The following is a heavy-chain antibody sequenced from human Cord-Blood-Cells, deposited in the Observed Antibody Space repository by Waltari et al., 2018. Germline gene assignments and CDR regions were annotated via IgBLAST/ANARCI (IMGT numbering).Heavy chain of an antibody. D-gene: IGHD1-26*01. CDR1: GFTFSSYS. J-gene: IGHJ4*02. V-gene: IGHV3-48*02. Sequence: EVQLVESGGGLVQPGGSLSLSCAASGFTFSSYSMNWVRQAPGKGLEWVSYISSSSSTIYYADSVKGRFTISRDNAKNSLYLQMNSLRDEDTAVYYCARDRVIGSWYYFDYWGQGTLVTVSS. CDR2: ISSSSSTI. CDR3: ARDRVIGSWYYFDY.